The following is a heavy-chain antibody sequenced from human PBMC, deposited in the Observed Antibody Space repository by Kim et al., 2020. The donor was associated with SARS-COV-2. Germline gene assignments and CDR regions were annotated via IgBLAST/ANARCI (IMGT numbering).Heavy chain of an antibody. Sequence: GGSLRLSCGASGFTFSTNGMHWVRQAPGKGPEWVAVVRNAGSKKFYADSVKGRFTISRDNSSNTVHLEMNSLRAEDTAMYYCVKDVRAGSAAFVSWGQGTLVTVSS. CDR1: GFTFSTNG. CDR2: VRNAGSKK. J-gene: IGHJ5*02. CDR3: VKDVRAGSAAFVS. D-gene: IGHD6-13*01. V-gene: IGHV3-30*02.